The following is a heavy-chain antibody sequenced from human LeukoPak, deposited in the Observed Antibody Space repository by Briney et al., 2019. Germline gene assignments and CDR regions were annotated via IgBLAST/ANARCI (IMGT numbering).Heavy chain of an antibody. J-gene: IGHJ4*02. CDR3: ATNGGGDSGYGNFDY. CDR2: ISWNSDTI. D-gene: IGHD5-12*01. V-gene: IGHV3-9*01. CDR1: GFTFDDYA. Sequence: GGSLRLSCAVSGFTFDDYAMHWVRQVPGKGLEWVSGISWNSDTIDLADSVKGRFTISRDNAKNSLYLQMNRLRAEDTALYYCATNGGGDSGYGNFDYWGQGTLVTVSS.